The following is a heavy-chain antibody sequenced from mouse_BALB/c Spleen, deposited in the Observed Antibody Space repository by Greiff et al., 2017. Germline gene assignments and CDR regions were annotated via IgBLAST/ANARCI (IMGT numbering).Heavy chain of an antibody. J-gene: IGHJ2*01. Sequence: EVKLMESGAELVKPGASVKLSCTASGFNIKDTYMHWVKQRPEQGLEWIGRIDPANGNTKYDPKFQGKATITADTSSNTAYLQLSSLTSEDTAVYYCARGDWYFDYWGQGTTLTVSS. CDR3: ARGDWYFDY. D-gene: IGHD3-3*01. CDR2: IDPANGNT. CDR1: GFNIKDTY. V-gene: IGHV14-3*02.